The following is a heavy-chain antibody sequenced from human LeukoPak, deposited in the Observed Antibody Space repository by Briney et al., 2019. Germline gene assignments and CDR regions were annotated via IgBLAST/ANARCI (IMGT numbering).Heavy chain of an antibody. V-gene: IGHV4-4*02. CDR3: ARARGPYGSGSYYEDY. J-gene: IGHJ4*02. CDR1: GGSISSSNW. D-gene: IGHD3-10*01. Sequence: PSGTLSLTCAVSGGSISSSNWWSWVRQPPGKGLEWIGEIYHSGSTNYNPSLKSRVTISVDKSKNQFSLKLSSVTAADTAVYYCARARGPYGSGSYYEDYWGQGTLVTVSS. CDR2: IYHSGST.